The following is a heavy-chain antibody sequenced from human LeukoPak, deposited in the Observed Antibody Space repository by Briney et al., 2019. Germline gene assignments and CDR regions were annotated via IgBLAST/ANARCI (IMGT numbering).Heavy chain of an antibody. CDR2: IWYDGSSK. V-gene: IGHV3-33*01. CDR1: GYTFTSYG. D-gene: IGHD3-22*01. J-gene: IGHJ4*02. Sequence: SCKASGYTFTSYGMHWVRQAPGKGLEWVAVIWYDGSSKYYADSVKGRFTISRDDSKNTLYLQMNSLRAEDTAVYYCARVADSSGYSTDFWGQGTLVTVSS. CDR3: ARVADSSGYSTDF.